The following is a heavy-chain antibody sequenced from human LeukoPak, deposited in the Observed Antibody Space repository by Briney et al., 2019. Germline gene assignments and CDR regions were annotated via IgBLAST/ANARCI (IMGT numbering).Heavy chain of an antibody. CDR2: ISYDGSNK. CDR1: GFSFNSYS. J-gene: IGHJ4*02. Sequence: QSGGSLRLSCAASGFSFNSYSMHWIRQAPGKGLEWVALISYDGSNKDYANSVKGRFTISRDNSKNTLYVQINSLRAEDTAVYYCARGVRGSSWVSFEYWGQGTLVTVSS. CDR3: ARGVRGSSWVSFEY. D-gene: IGHD6-13*01. V-gene: IGHV3-30*04.